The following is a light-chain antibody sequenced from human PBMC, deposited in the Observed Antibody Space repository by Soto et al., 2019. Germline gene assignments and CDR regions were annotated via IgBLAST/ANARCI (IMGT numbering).Light chain of an antibody. CDR3: QQSFTTLMWT. CDR2: AAS. J-gene: IGKJ1*01. Sequence: DIQMTQSPSSLPASVGDRVTITCRASDSISSYLNWYQQRPGKAPTLLIYAASRLQRGVPSRFSGSGSGTHFTLTINSLQPEDFATYYCQQSFTTLMWTFGQGTKAEIK. V-gene: IGKV1-39*01. CDR1: DSISSY.